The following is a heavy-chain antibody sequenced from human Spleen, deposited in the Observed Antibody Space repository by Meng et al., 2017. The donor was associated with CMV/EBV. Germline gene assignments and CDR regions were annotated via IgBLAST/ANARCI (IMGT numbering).Heavy chain of an antibody. J-gene: IGHJ4*02. D-gene: IGHD2-8*01. Sequence: VSGGSINNSSYYWAWIRQPPGKGLEWIGSIYYSGTAYYNPSLKSRVSMSLDTSKNHFSLKVYSVIAADTAVYFCARDLVLAGGYLDYWGQGTLVTVSS. CDR2: IYYSGTA. CDR3: ARDLVLAGGYLDY. V-gene: IGHV4-39*07. CDR1: GGSINNSSYY.